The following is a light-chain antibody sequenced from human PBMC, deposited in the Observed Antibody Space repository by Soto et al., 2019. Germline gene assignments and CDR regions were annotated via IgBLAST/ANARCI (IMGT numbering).Light chain of an antibody. CDR3: GTWDNSLSAHV. Sequence: QTVVTQPPSVSAAPGQKVTISCSGSDSNIGSNFLSWYQQFPGTAPKLVIYDTDKRPSGIPDRFSGSKSGTSATLGITGLQTGDEADYYCGTWDNSLSAHVFGGGTKLTVL. CDR2: DTD. CDR1: DSNIGSNF. J-gene: IGLJ2*01. V-gene: IGLV1-51*01.